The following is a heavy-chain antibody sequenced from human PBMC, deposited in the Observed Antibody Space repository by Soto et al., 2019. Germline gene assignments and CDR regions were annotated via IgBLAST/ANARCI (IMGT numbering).Heavy chain of an antibody. D-gene: IGHD6-19*01. Sequence: GGSLRLSCAASGFTFSSYAMSWVRQAPGKGLEWVSAISGSGGSTYYADSVKGRFTISRDNSKNTLYLQMNSLRAEDTAVYYCAKDLGYSSGWKLFDYWGQGTLVTVSS. V-gene: IGHV3-23*01. CDR2: ISGSGGST. J-gene: IGHJ4*02. CDR3: AKDLGYSSGWKLFDY. CDR1: GFTFSSYA.